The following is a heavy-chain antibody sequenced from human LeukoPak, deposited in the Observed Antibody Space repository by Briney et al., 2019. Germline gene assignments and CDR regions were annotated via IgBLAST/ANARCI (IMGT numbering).Heavy chain of an antibody. CDR2: ISSSSTYI. CDR1: GLTFSSYG. Sequence: GGSLRLSCAASGLTFSSYGMHWVRQAPGKGLEWVSSISSSSTYIYYADSVKGRFTISRDNAKKSLYLQMNSLRAEDTAVYYCAREYTALGFDYWGQGTLVTVSS. J-gene: IGHJ4*02. D-gene: IGHD5-18*01. V-gene: IGHV3-21*01. CDR3: AREYTALGFDY.